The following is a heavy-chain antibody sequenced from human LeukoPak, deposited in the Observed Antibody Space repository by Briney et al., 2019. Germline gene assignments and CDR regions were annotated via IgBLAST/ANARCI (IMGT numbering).Heavy chain of an antibody. D-gene: IGHD5-24*01. CDR3: AKNGDSERWLQPKFVTH. J-gene: IGHJ4*02. Sequence: GGSLRLSCAASGFTFSSYAMHWVRQAPGKGLERVAVISSDGSNNYYADSVKGRFTMSRDNSKNTLYLQMNSLRAEDTAVYYCAKNGDSERWLQPKFVTHWGQGTLVTVSS. CDR1: GFTFSSYA. CDR2: ISSDGSNN. V-gene: IGHV3-30*04.